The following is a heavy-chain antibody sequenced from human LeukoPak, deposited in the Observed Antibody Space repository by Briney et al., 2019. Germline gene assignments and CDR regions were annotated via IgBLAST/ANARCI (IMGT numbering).Heavy chain of an antibody. J-gene: IGHJ4*02. CDR3: AGADYGDYGVDY. CDR2: IYYSGST. D-gene: IGHD4-17*01. V-gene: IGHV4-59*01. CDR1: GGSISSYY. Sequence: SETLSFTCTVSGGSISSYYWSWIRQPPGKGLEWIGYIYYSGSTNYNPSLKSRVTISVDTSKNQFSLKLSSVTAADTAVYYCAGADYGDYGVDYWGQGTLVTVSS.